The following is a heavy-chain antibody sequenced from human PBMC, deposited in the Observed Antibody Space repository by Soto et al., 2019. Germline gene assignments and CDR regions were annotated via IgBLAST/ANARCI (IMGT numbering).Heavy chain of an antibody. Sequence: QVQLQQWGAGLLKPSETLSLTCAVYGGSFSGYYWSWIRQPPGKGLEWIGEINPSGSTNYNPSRKSRVTISLDTSKNQLSLKLSSVTAADTAVYSCARVGAAAGVWGKGTLVTVSS. D-gene: IGHD6-13*01. CDR1: GGSFSGYY. CDR2: INPSGST. CDR3: ARVGAAAGV. J-gene: IGHJ4*02. V-gene: IGHV4-34*01.